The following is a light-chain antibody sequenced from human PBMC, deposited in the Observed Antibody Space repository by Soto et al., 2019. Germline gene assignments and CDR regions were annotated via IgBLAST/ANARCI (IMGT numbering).Light chain of an antibody. CDR2: DAS. Sequence: TQSPATLSLSPGERATLSCXXSQSVSSLLAWYQQKSGQPPRLLISDASNRATGVPARFSGSGSGTDFTLIISSLEPEDFAVYYCQQRSNWPLSFGGGTKVEI. V-gene: IGKV3-11*01. J-gene: IGKJ4*01. CDR1: QSVSSL. CDR3: QQRSNWPLS.